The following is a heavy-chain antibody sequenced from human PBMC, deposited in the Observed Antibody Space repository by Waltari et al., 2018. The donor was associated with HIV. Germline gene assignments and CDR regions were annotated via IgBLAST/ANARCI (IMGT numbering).Heavy chain of an antibody. D-gene: IGHD6-19*01. V-gene: IGHV3-9*01. Sequence: VNLVESGGGLVQPGRSLRLSFEAPGFPFDDFAMPWVRHAPGKGLEWVSGISWNSGSIGYADSVKGRFTISRDNAKNSLYLQMNSLRDEDTALYYCAKESMAGLYYYYGMDVWGQGTTVTVSS. J-gene: IGHJ6*02. CDR2: ISWNSGSI. CDR3: AKESMAGLYYYYGMDV. CDR1: GFPFDDFA.